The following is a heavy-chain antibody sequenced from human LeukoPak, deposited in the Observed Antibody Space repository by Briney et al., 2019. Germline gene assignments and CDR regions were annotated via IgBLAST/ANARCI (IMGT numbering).Heavy chain of an antibody. J-gene: IGHJ2*01. Sequence: SETLSLTCTVSGGSISSYYWSWIRQPAGKGLEWIGRIYTSGSTNYNPSLKSRVTMSVDTSKNQFSLKLSSVTAADTAVYYCASTKLGIFEDWYFDLWGRGTLVTVSS. D-gene: IGHD7-27*01. CDR3: ASTKLGIFEDWYFDL. V-gene: IGHV4-4*07. CDR2: IYTSGST. CDR1: GGSISSYY.